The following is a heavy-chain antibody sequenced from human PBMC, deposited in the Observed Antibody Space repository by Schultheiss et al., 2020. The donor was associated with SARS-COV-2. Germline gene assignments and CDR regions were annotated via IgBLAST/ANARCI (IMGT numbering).Heavy chain of an antibody. V-gene: IGHV3-33*01. J-gene: IGHJ6*02. CDR2: IWYDGSNK. D-gene: IGHD1-1*01. CDR1: GFTFSSYG. CDR3: ARDRRYNWNEDYYYGMDV. Sequence: GGSLRLSCAASGFTFSSYGMHWVRQAPGKGLEWVAVIWYDGSNKYYADSVKGRFTISRDNSKNTLYLQMNSLRAEDTAVYYCARDRRYNWNEDYYYGMDVWGQGTTVTVSS.